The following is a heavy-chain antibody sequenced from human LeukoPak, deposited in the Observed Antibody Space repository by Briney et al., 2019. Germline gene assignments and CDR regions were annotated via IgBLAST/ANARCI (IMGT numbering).Heavy chain of an antibody. CDR1: GFTFDEHT. CDR3: VRDALPHCASSSCYQFDY. V-gene: IGHV3-43*01. J-gene: IGHJ4*02. CDR2: VTWEGFA. Sequence: GGSLRLSCVATGFTFDEHTIHWVRQRPGKGLEWVSLVTWEGFAFYGDSVKGRFTVSRDRKENSVFLQMNSLNPEDSAVYFCVRDALPHCASSSCYQFDYRGQGTLVTVSS. D-gene: IGHD2-2*01.